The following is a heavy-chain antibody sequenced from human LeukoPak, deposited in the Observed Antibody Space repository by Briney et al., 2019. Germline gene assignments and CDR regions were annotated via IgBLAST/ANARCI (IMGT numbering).Heavy chain of an antibody. V-gene: IGHV4-31*03. J-gene: IGHJ4*02. CDR2: IYYSGST. CDR1: GGSISSGGFY. Sequence: PSETLSLTCIVSGGSISSGGFYWSWIRQHPGKGLEWIGYIYYSGSTYYNPSLKSRVTISVDTSKNQFSLKLSSVTAADTAVYYCARDLGYSSSHFDYWGQGTLVTVSS. D-gene: IGHD6-6*01. CDR3: ARDLGYSSSHFDY.